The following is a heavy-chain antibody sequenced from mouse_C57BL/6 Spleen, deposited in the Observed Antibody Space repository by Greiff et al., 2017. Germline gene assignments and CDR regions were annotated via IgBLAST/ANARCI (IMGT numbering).Heavy chain of an antibody. D-gene: IGHD4-1*01. Sequence: EVQGVESGGDLVKPGGSLKLSCAASGFTFSSYGMSWVRQTPDKRLEWVATISSGGSYTYYPDSVKGRFTISRDNAKNTLYLQMSSLKSEDTAMYYCARRGLTGHFDYWGQGTTLTVSS. J-gene: IGHJ2*01. CDR2: ISSGGSYT. V-gene: IGHV5-6*01. CDR3: ARRGLTGHFDY. CDR1: GFTFSSYG.